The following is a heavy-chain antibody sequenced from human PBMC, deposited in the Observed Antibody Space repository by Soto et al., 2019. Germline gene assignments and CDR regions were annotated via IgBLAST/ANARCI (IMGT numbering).Heavy chain of an antibody. CDR1: GFTFSTYP. V-gene: IGHV3-23*01. CDR3: ACVAPTIFGAQFHHNLVDV. J-gene: IGHJ6*02. CDR2: ISGSGIST. Sequence: EAQLLESGGGLVQPGGSLRLSCAASGFTFSTYPMSWVRQAPGKGLEWVSGISGSGISTYYTDSVKGRFTISRDNSKNTVFLQMNSLRDEDTAVYYCACVAPTIFGAQFHHNLVDVWGQGTTVTVAS. D-gene: IGHD3-3*01.